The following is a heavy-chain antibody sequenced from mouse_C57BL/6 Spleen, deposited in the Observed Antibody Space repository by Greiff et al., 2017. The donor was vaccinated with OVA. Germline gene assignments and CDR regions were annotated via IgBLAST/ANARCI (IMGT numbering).Heavy chain of an antibody. CDR3: ARSLVTTGFDY. D-gene: IGHD2-2*01. V-gene: IGHV1-75*01. CDR1: GYTFTDYY. CDR2: IFPGSGST. Sequence: QVHVKQSGPELVKPGASVKISCKASGYTFTDYYINWVKQRPGQGLEWIGWIFPGSGSTYYNEKFKGKATLTVDKSSSTAYMLLSSLTSEDSAVYFCARSLVTTGFDYWGQGTTLTVSS. J-gene: IGHJ2*01.